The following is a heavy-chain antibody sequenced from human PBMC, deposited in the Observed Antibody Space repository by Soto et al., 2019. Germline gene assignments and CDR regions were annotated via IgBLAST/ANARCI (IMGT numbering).Heavy chain of an antibody. J-gene: IGHJ6*02. CDR3: ARRVHYYDSSGLRIDYGMDV. V-gene: IGHV1-69*13. CDR2: IIPIFGTA. D-gene: IGHD3-22*01. CDR1: GGTFSSYA. Sequence: GPSVKVSCKASGGTFSSYAISWVRQAPGQGLEWMGGIIPIFGTANYAQKFQGRVTITADESTSTAYMELSSLRSEDTAVYYCARRVHYYDSSGLRIDYGMDVWGQGTTVTVSS.